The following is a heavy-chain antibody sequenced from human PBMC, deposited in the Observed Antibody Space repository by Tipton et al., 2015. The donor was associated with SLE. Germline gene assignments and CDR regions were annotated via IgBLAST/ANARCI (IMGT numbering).Heavy chain of an antibody. CDR1: GFTFSNYG. V-gene: IGHV3-33*06. CDR2: IWDDGSQK. D-gene: IGHD3-22*01. Sequence: SGFTFSNYGMHWVRQAPGKGLEWVAVIWDDGSQKYHADSVKGRFAISRDNSKNTLYLQMNSLRAEDTAVYYCAKDENYYDSSGYYVVDYWGQGTLVTVSS. CDR3: AKDENYYDSSGYYVVDY. J-gene: IGHJ4*02.